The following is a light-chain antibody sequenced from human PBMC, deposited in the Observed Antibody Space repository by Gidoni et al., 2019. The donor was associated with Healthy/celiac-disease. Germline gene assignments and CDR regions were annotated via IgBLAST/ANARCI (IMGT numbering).Light chain of an antibody. CDR2: DAS. CDR3: QQRSNWPRT. Sequence: EFVLTQSPATLSLSPGERATLSCRASQSVSSYLAWYQQKPGQAPRLLIYDASNRATGIPARCSGSGSGTDFTLTISSLEPEDFAVYYCQQRSNWPRTFXPXTKVDIK. J-gene: IGKJ3*01. V-gene: IGKV3-11*01. CDR1: QSVSSY.